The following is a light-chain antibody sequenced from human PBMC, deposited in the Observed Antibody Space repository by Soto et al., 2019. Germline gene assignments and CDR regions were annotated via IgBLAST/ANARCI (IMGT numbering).Light chain of an antibody. CDR1: SSNIGSFYD. Sequence: QSVLTQPPSVSGPPGQRVTIPCTGSSSNIGSFYDVHWYQQLPGTVPKLLIYGDNNRPSGVPDRFSSSKSGTAASLAITGLQAEDEADYYCQSYDNSLNHVVFGGGTKLTV. V-gene: IGLV1-40*01. CDR3: QSYDNSLNHVV. J-gene: IGLJ2*01. CDR2: GDN.